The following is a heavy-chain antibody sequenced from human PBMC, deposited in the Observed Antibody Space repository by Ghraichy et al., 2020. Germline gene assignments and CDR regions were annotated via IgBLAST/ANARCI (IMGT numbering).Heavy chain of an antibody. D-gene: IGHD1-7*01. CDR2: ISGDGGTT. CDR3: AKGFLGENYFFDY. Sequence: GGSLRLSCAASGFTFDDYAMHWVRQAPGKGLEWVSLISGDGGTTYYADSVKGRFTISRDNSKNSLYLQLNSLRTEDTALYYCAKGFLGENYFFDYWGQGTLVTVSS. V-gene: IGHV3-43*02. J-gene: IGHJ4*02. CDR1: GFTFDDYA.